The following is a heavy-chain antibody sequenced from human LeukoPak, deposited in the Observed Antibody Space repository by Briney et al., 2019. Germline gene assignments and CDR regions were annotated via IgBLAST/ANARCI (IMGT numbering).Heavy chain of an antibody. V-gene: IGHV4-59*12. CDR2: IYYSGST. Sequence: SETLSLTCTVSGGSISSYYWSWIRQPPGKGLEWIGYIYYSGSTYYNPSLKSRVTISVDTSKNQFSLKLSSVTAADTAVYYCARDLWFGESGGAFDIWGQGTMVTVSS. CDR1: GGSISSYY. CDR3: ARDLWFGESGGAFDI. J-gene: IGHJ3*02. D-gene: IGHD3-10*01.